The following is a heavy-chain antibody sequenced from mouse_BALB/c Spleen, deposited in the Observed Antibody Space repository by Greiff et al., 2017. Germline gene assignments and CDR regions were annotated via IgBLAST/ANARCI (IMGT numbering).Heavy chain of an antibody. V-gene: IGHV3-6*02. CDR2: ISYDGSN. CDR3: ARGDYYGSSYRDWYFDV. Sequence: EVKLEESGPGLVKPSQSLSLTCSVTGYSITSGYYWNWIRQFPGNKLEWMGYISYDGSNNYNPSLKNRISITRDTSKNQFFLKLNSVTTEDTATYYCARGDYYGSSYRDWYFDVWGAGTTVTVSS. CDR1: GYSITSGYY. D-gene: IGHD1-1*01. J-gene: IGHJ1*01.